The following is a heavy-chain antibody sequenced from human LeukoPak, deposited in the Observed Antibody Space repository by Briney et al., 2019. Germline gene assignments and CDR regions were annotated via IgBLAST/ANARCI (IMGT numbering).Heavy chain of an antibody. CDR3: ARGGNYGSGTYTAFDY. V-gene: IGHV1-2*02. D-gene: IGHD3-10*01. CDR2: INPNSGDT. J-gene: IGHJ4*02. CDR1: GYTFTGYY. Sequence: ASLKVSCKASGYTFTGYYIHWVRQAPGQGLQWMGWINPNSGDTHFTQNFQGRVTMTTDTSITTAYMELSRLRSDDTVVYYCARGGNYGSGTYTAFDYWGQGALVTVSS.